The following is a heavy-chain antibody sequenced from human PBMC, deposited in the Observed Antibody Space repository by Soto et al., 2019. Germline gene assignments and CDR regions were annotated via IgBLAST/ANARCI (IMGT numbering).Heavy chain of an antibody. J-gene: IGHJ6*02. D-gene: IGHD3-22*01. CDR3: AKGPYYYDSSGYYPYHYGMDV. CDR1: GFTFSHYA. Sequence: PGGSLRLSCAASGFTFSHYAMHWVRQAPGKGLEWVALMSYDGSNEYYADSVKGRFTISRDNSKNTLYLQMNSLRAEDTAVYYCAKGPYYYDSSGYYPYHYGMDVWGQGTTVTVSS. V-gene: IGHV3-30*18. CDR2: MSYDGSNE.